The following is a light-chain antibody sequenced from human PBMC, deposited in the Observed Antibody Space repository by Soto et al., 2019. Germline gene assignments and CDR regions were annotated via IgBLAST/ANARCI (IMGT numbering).Light chain of an antibody. CDR3: SSYAGTHVV. J-gene: IGLJ1*01. CDR2: EVT. V-gene: IGLV2-8*01. CDR1: RSDVGAYKY. Sequence: QSALTQPPSASGSPGQSVAISCTGTRSDVGAYKYVSWYQQHPGKAPKLMLYEVTERPSGVPDRFSGSKSGNTASLTVSGLQAEDEADYYCSSYAGTHVVFGTGTKLTVL.